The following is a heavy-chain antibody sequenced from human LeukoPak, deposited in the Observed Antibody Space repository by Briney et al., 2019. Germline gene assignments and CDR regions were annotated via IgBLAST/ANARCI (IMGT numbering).Heavy chain of an antibody. Sequence: SETLSLTCTVSGGSISSYYWSWIRQPPGKGLEWIGYIYYSGSTNYNPSLKSRVTISVDTSKNQFSLKLSSVTAADTAVYYCARVQGDYYDSSGYPDYWGQGTLVTVSS. CDR3: ARVQGDYYDSSGYPDY. D-gene: IGHD3-22*01. J-gene: IGHJ4*02. V-gene: IGHV4-59*12. CDR1: GGSISSYY. CDR2: IYYSGST.